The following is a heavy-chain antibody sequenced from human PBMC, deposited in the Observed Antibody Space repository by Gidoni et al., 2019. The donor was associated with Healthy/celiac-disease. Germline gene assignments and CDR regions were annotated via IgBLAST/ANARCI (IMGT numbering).Heavy chain of an antibody. CDR1: GFAFSSSS. Sequence: EVQLVESGVGLVQPGGSLRLSCAASGFAFSSSSMNCVRQAPGKGLEWVSYISSSSSTIYYADSVKGRFTISRDNAKNSLYLQMNSLRAEDTAVYYCARPIGGKRGPTVTTDYWGQGTLVTVSS. V-gene: IGHV3-48*01. CDR3: ARPIGGKRGPTVTTDY. D-gene: IGHD4-4*01. CDR2: ISSSSSTI. J-gene: IGHJ4*02.